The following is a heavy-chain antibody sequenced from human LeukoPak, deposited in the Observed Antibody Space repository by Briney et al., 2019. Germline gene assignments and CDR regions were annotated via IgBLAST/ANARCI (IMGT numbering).Heavy chain of an antibody. V-gene: IGHV4-59*01. J-gene: IGHJ6*02. CDR2: IYYSGST. D-gene: IGHD5-12*01. CDR1: GGSISSYY. CDR3: ARDQRMVATNYYYGMDV. Sequence: PETLSLTCTVSGGSISSYYWSWIRQPPGKGLEWIGYIYYSGSTNYNPSLKSRVAISVDTSKNQFSLKLSSVTAADTAVYYCARDQRMVATNYYYGMDVWGQGTTVTVSS.